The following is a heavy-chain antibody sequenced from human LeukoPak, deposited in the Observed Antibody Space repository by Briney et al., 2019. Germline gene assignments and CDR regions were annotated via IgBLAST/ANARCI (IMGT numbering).Heavy chain of an antibody. CDR1: GGTFSSYA. D-gene: IGHD3-3*01. Sequence: GASVKVSCKASGGTFSSYAISWVRQAPGQGLEWMGGIIPIFGTANYAQKFQGRVTITADKSTSTAYMELSSLRSEDTAVYYCASDDGYDFWSGDAPYYYYMDVWGKGATVTVSS. V-gene: IGHV1-69*06. J-gene: IGHJ6*03. CDR3: ASDDGYDFWSGDAPYYYYMDV. CDR2: IIPIFGTA.